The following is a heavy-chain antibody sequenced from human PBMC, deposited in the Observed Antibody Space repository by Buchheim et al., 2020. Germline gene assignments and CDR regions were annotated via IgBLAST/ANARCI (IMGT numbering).Heavy chain of an antibody. CDR3: ARDFRDGYNYDYYYYGMDV. V-gene: IGHV3-48*02. Sequence: EVQLVESGGGLVQPGGSLRLSCAASGFTFSSYSMNWVRQAPGKGLEWVSYISSSSSTIYYADSVKGRFTISRDNAKNSLYLQMNSLRDEDTAVYYYARDFRDGYNYDYYYYGMDVWGQGTT. CDR1: GFTFSSYS. J-gene: IGHJ6*02. CDR2: ISSSSSTI. D-gene: IGHD5-24*01.